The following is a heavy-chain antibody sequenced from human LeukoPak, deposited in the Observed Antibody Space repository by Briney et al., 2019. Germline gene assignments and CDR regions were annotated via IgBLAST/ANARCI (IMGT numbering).Heavy chain of an antibody. CDR1: GDSISSYNYF. Sequence: SETLSLTCTVSGDSISSYNYFWGWIRQPPGKGLEWVGSIYYRGNTYYNPSLKSRVTLSADTSKNQFSLKVTSVTAADTAVYYCARASSGYYWDFDYWGQGALVTVSS. CDR2: IYYRGNT. J-gene: IGHJ4*02. D-gene: IGHD3-22*01. V-gene: IGHV4-39*01. CDR3: ARASSGYYWDFDY.